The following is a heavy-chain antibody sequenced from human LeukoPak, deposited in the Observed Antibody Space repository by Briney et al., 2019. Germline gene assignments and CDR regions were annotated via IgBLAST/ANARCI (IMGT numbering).Heavy chain of an antibody. J-gene: IGHJ6*02. CDR2: INHSGST. CDR1: GGSFSGYY. V-gene: IGHV4-34*01. Sequence: SETLSLTCAVYGGSFSGYYWSWIRQPPGKGLEWNGEINHSGSTNYNPSLKSRVTISVDTSKNQFSLKLSSVTAADTAVYYCARGSYCSSPTCREFYYYYGMDVWGQGTTVTVSS. CDR3: ARGSYCSSPTCREFYYYYGMDV. D-gene: IGHD2-2*01.